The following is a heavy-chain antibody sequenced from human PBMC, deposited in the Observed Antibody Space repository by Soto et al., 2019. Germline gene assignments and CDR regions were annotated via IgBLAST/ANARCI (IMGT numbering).Heavy chain of an antibody. V-gene: IGHV1-69*06. J-gene: IGHJ5*02. CDR1: GGTFSSYA. D-gene: IGHD2-2*01. CDR2: IIPIFGTA. Sequence: QVQLVQSGAEVKKPGSSVKVSCKASGGTFSSYAISWVRQAPGQGIEWMGGIIPIFGTANYAQKFQGRVTITADKSTSTAYMELSSLRSEDTAVYYCAREGGGYCSSTSCYSWFDPWGQGTLVTVSS. CDR3: AREGGGYCSSTSCYSWFDP.